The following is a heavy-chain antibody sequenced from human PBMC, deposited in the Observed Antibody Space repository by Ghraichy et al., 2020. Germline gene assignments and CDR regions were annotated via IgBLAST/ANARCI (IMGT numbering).Heavy chain of an antibody. D-gene: IGHD3-10*01. J-gene: IGHJ4*02. CDR1: GGSISSTDYY. CDR3: ARSYGSYVD. V-gene: IGHV4-39*01. CDR2: IYYTGST. Sequence: SETLSLTCTVSGGSISSTDYYCNWIRPSPGKGLEWIGGIYYTGSTYYNPSLKSRVTISVDTSKNQFSLNLGSVTAADTAVYYCARSYGSYVDWGQGTLVTVSS.